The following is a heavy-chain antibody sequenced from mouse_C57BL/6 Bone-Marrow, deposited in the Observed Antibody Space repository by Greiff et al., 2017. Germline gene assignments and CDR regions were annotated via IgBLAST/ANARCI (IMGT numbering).Heavy chain of an antibody. CDR3: ARRPLTAFDY. Sequence: EVHLVESGGDLVKPGGSLKLSCAASGFTFSSYGMSWVRQTPDKRLEWVATISSGGSYTYYPDSVKGRFTIPRDNAKNTLYLQMSSLKSEDTAMYYCARRPLTAFDYWGQGTTLTVSS. CDR2: ISSGGSYT. V-gene: IGHV5-6*01. D-gene: IGHD4-1*01. CDR1: GFTFSSYG. J-gene: IGHJ2*01.